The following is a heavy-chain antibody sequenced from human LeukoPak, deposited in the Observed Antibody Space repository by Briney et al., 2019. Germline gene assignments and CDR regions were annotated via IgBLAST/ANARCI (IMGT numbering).Heavy chain of an antibody. CDR3: ARSANLSAAAGIFDY. CDR2: ISSSSSYI. Sequence: GGSLRLSCAASGFTFSSYSMNWVRQAPGKGLEWVSSISSSSSYIYYADSVKGRFTISKDNAKNSLYLQMNSLRAEDTAVYYCARSANLSAAAGIFDYWGQGTLVTVSS. V-gene: IGHV3-21*01. J-gene: IGHJ4*02. CDR1: GFTFSSYS. D-gene: IGHD6-13*01.